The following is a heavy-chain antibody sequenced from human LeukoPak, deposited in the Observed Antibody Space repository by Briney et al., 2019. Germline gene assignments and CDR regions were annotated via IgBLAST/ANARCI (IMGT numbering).Heavy chain of an antibody. Sequence: PSENLSLTCTVSGGSISSSSYYWGWIRQPPGTGLEWIGIIYYSGSTYYNPSLKSRLTISVDTSKNQFSLKLSSVTATDTAVYYCARRGYCSSTSCYEYWFDPWGQGTLVTVSS. J-gene: IGHJ5*02. D-gene: IGHD2-2*01. V-gene: IGHV4-39*01. CDR1: GGSISSSSYY. CDR3: ARRGYCSSTSCYEYWFDP. CDR2: IYYSGST.